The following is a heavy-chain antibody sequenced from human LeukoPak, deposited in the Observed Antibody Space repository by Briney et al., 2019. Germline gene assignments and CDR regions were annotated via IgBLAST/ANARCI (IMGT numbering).Heavy chain of an antibody. J-gene: IGHJ4*02. D-gene: IGHD2-15*01. V-gene: IGHV1-18*01. Sequence: GASVKVSCKASGYTFISYGISWVRQAPGQGLEWMGWVSAYNGNTNYAQKLQGRVTMTTDTSTSTAYMELRSLSSDDTAVYYCARVPLGYCSGGSCYPDYWGQGTLVTVSS. CDR1: GYTFISYG. CDR2: VSAYNGNT. CDR3: ARVPLGYCSGGSCYPDY.